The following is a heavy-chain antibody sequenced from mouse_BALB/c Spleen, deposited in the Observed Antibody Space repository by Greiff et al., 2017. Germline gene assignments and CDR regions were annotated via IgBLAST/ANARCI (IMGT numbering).Heavy chain of an antibody. V-gene: IGHV1-4*01. CDR3: ARGSSYGYLDV. CDR1: GYTFTSYT. Sequence: VQRVESGAELARPGASVKMSCKASGYTFTSYTMHWVKQRPGQGLEWIGYIIPSSGYTNYNQKFKDKATLTADKSSSTAYMQLSSLTSEDSAVYYCARGSSYGYLDVWGAGTTVTVAS. D-gene: IGHD1-1*01. J-gene: IGHJ1*01. CDR2: IIPSSGYT.